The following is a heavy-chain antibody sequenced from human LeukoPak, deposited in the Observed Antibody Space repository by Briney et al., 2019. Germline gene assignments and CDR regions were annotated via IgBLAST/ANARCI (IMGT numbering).Heavy chain of an antibody. CDR2: IRYDGSSN. CDR1: GFTFNNYG. CDR3: AKDPRYCANGVCYGGDAFDI. Sequence: PRGSLRLSCAASGFTFNNYGMHRVRQAPGKGLEWVAFIRYDGSSNYYADSVKGRFTLSRDNSKNTPYLQMNNMRAEDTAVYYCAKDPRYCANGVCYGGDAFDIWGQGTMVTAAS. D-gene: IGHD2-8*01. V-gene: IGHV3-30*02. J-gene: IGHJ3*02.